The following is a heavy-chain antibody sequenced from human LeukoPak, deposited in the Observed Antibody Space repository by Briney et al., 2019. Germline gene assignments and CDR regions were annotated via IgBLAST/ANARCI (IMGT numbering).Heavy chain of an antibody. D-gene: IGHD4-23*01. CDR2: ISGSGGST. J-gene: IGHJ1*01. CDR3: ARESRSVVTRYFQH. V-gene: IGHV3-23*01. CDR1: GFTFSSYA. Sequence: GGSLRLSCAASGFTFSSYAMSWVRQAPGKGLEWVSAISGSGGSTYYADSVKGRFTISRDNAKNSLYLQMNSLRADDTAIYYCARESRSVVTRYFQHWGQGTLVTVSS.